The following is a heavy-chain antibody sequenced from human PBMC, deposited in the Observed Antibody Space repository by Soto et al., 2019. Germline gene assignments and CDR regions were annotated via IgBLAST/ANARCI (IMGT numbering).Heavy chain of an antibody. J-gene: IGHJ4*02. CDR3: ATRAGGFDY. D-gene: IGHD2-15*01. CDR1: GGSISSGGYS. Sequence: TLSLTCAVSGGSISSGGYSWSWIRQPPGKGLEWIGYIYHSGSTYYNPSLKSRVTISVDRSKNQFSLKLSSVTAADTAVHYCATRAGGFDYWGQGTLVTVSS. V-gene: IGHV4-30-2*01. CDR2: IYHSGST.